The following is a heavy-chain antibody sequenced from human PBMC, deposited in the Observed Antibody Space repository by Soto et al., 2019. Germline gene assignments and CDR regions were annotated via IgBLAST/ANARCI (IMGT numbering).Heavy chain of an antibody. J-gene: IGHJ3*02. D-gene: IGHD2-15*01. V-gene: IGHV4-31*03. CDR1: GGSISSGGYY. CDR3: AREDVLVAASTDAFDI. CDR2: IYYSGST. Sequence: QVQLQESGPGLVKPSQTLSLTCTVSGGSISSGGYYWSWIRQHPGKGLEWIGYIYYSGSTYYNPSLKSRVTISVDTSKNQFSLKLSSVAAADTAVYYCAREDVLVAASTDAFDIWGQGTMVTVSS.